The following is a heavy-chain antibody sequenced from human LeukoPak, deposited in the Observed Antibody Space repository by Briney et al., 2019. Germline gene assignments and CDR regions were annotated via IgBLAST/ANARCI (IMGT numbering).Heavy chain of an antibody. CDR3: ARYNCSSTSCYVRGWFDP. V-gene: IGHV4-59*08. CDR1: GGSISSYY. Sequence: SETLPLTWTVSGGSISSYYWSWIRQPPGKGLEWIGYIYYSGSTNYNPSLKSRVTISVDTSKNQFSLKLSSVTAADTAVYYCARYNCSSTSCYVRGWFDPWGQGTLVTVSS. D-gene: IGHD2-2*01. J-gene: IGHJ5*02. CDR2: IYYSGST.